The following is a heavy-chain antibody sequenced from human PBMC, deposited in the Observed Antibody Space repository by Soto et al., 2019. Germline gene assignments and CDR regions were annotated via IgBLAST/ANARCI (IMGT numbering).Heavy chain of an antibody. CDR1: GGSISSGDYY. V-gene: IGHV4-30-4*01. CDR2: IYYSGST. D-gene: IGHD5-12*01. J-gene: IGHJ4*02. Sequence: TLSLTCTVSGGSISSGDYYWSWIRQPPGKGLEWIGYIYYSGSTYYNPSLKSRVTISVDTSKNQFSLKLSSVTAADTAVYYCASLRIVATIIPNWGQGTLVTVSS. CDR3: ASLRIVATIIPN.